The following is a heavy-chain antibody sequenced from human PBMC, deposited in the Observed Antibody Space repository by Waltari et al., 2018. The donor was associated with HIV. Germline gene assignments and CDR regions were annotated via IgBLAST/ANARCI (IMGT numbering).Heavy chain of an antibody. J-gene: IGHJ4*02. CDR3: ARHGSSTSCCPT. CDR1: GGSISNYY. CDR2: IYYSGST. V-gene: IGHV4-59*08. D-gene: IGHD2-2*01. Sequence: QVQLQESGPGLVKPSETLSLTCTVSGGSISNYYWSWIRQPPGKGLEWIGYIYYSGSTNYNPSLTSRVTISVDTSKNQFSLKLNSVTAADTAVYYCARHGSSTSCCPTWGQGTLVTVSS.